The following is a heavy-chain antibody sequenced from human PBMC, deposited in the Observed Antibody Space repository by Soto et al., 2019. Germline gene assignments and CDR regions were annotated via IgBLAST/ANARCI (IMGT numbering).Heavy chain of an antibody. CDR1: GVTFSTDS. Sequence: EVQMVESGGGLVQPGGSLRLSCVASGVTFSTDSMNWVRQAPGKGLEWVAHISTSGATRYYADSVKGRFTISRDNAKTSLYLQMDSLRNEDTAVYYCARFFGSGFDYWGQGTLVTVPS. V-gene: IGHV3-48*02. CDR3: ARFFGSGFDY. J-gene: IGHJ4*02. D-gene: IGHD6-19*01. CDR2: ISTSGATR.